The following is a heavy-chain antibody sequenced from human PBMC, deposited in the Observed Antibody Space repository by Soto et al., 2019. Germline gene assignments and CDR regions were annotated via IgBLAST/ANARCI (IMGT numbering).Heavy chain of an antibody. CDR3: ARDEAAQYYFDY. V-gene: IGHV3-74*01. CDR2: INSDGSST. J-gene: IGHJ4*02. Sequence: EVQLVESGGGLVQPGRSLRLSCAASGFTFSSYWMHWVRQAPGKGLVWVSRINSDGSSTSYADSVKGRFTISRDNAKNTLYLQMNSLRAEDTAVYYCARDEAAQYYFDYWGQGTLVTVSS. CDR1: GFTFSSYW. D-gene: IGHD6-13*01.